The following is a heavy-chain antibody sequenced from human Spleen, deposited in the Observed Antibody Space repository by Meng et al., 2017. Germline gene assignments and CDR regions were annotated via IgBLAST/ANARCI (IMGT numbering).Heavy chain of an antibody. V-gene: IGHV4-59*01. Sequence: QWRRQESGPGMVKPSATPSLTCTVSGGSISSYYWSWIRQPPGKGLEWIGYIYYSGSTNYNPSLKSRVTISVDTSKNQFSLKLSSVTAADTAVYYCASHYGDYAVDYWGQGTLVTVSS. D-gene: IGHD4-17*01. J-gene: IGHJ4*02. CDR1: GGSISSYY. CDR2: IYYSGST. CDR3: ASHYGDYAVDY.